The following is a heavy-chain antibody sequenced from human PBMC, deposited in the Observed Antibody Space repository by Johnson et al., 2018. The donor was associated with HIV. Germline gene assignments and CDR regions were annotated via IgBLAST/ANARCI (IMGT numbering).Heavy chain of an antibody. CDR1: GLTFSNYA. CDR2: IGASGGRT. J-gene: IGHJ3*02. D-gene: IGHD3-16*01. CDR3: AKPRYYDNAFEM. V-gene: IGHV3-23*04. Sequence: VQLVESGGGLVKPGGSLRLSCAASGLTFSNYAMSWVRQGPGKGLEWVSAIGASGGRTFYADSVKARFTISRDNSKNTLYLQMNSLRAEDTAVYYCAKPRYYDNAFEMWGQGTMVTVSS.